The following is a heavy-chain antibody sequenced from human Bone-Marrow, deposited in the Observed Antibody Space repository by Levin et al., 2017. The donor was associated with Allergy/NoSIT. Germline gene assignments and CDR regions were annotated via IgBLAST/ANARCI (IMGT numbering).Heavy chain of an antibody. J-gene: IGHJ4*02. D-gene: IGHD3-10*01. CDR2: IYYPGNT. V-gene: IGHV4-31*02. CDR3: ARESVYYGSGSWIDC. CDR1: GASVSSSGFY. Sequence: SETLSLTCTVSGASVSSSGFYWTWIRQYPGKGLEWIGHIYYPGNTSYNPSLKSRVSISYARAKNQFYLKLESVTAADTAVYYCARESVYYGSGSWIDCWGQGTLVTVSS.